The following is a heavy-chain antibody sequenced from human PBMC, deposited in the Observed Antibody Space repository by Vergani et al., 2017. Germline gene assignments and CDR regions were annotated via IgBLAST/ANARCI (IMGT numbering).Heavy chain of an antibody. CDR3: ARAAASSGVLAGYYDGSYYYDYMDG. D-gene: IGHD3-22*01. CDR2: IYSVGST. CDR1: GFTVSSNY. Sequence: EVQLVESGGGLIQPGGSLRLSCAASGFTVSSNYMSWVRQAPGKGLEWVSVIYSVGSTYYADSVKGRFTISRDNSKNTLYLKMNSLVAEDTGVYYGARAAASSGVLAGYYDGSYYYDYMDGWGKGTTVTVSS. V-gene: IGHV3-53*01. J-gene: IGHJ6*03.